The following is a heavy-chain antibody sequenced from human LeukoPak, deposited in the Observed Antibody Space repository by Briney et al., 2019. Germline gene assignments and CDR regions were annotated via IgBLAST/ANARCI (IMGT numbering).Heavy chain of an antibody. J-gene: IGHJ4*02. D-gene: IGHD1-26*01. CDR2: VSGRSSTI. CDR3: ARDRLTSGSYFFDY. Sequence: GGSLRLSCAASAFTFSDYSMNWVRQAPGKGLEWISYVSGRSSTIYYADSVRGRFTISRDNAKNSMYLQMNSLRAEDTAVYYCARDRLTSGSYFFDYWGQGTLVTVSS. V-gene: IGHV3-48*01. CDR1: AFTFSDYS.